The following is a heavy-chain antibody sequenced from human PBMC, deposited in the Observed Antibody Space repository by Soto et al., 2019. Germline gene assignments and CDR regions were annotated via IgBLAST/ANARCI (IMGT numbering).Heavy chain of an antibody. CDR1: GFTFSSYG. V-gene: IGHV3-30*18. Sequence: GGSLRLSCAASGFTFSSYGRHWVRQAPGKGLEWVAVISYDGSNKYYADSVRGRFTISRENSKNTLYLQMNSLRAEDTAVYYCAKDRKAYCSAGSCSTGFDYWGQGTLVTVSS. D-gene: IGHD2-15*01. J-gene: IGHJ4*02. CDR3: AKDRKAYCSAGSCSTGFDY. CDR2: ISYDGSNK.